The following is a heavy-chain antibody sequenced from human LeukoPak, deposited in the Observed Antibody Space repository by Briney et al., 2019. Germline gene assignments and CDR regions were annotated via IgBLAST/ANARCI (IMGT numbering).Heavy chain of an antibody. CDR2: ISNDGSTT. J-gene: IGHJ5*02. CDR3: ARGVKSAIGKWNYVWFDP. Sequence: GGSLRLSCAASGFTFSTFWMHWVRQTPGKGLVWVSRISNDGSTTHYADSVKGRFTISRDNAKNSLYLQMNGLRAEDTAVYYCARGVKSAIGKWNYVWFDPWGPGTLVTVSS. V-gene: IGHV3-74*01. D-gene: IGHD1-7*01. CDR1: GFTFSTFW.